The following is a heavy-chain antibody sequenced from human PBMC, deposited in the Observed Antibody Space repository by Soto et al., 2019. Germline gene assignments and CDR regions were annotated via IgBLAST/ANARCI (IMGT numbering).Heavy chain of an antibody. D-gene: IGHD3-22*01. CDR1: GFTFSSYA. CDR3: ARNAYSSGYYDNWFDP. Sequence: PGGSLRLSCAAPGFTFSSYAIHWVRQAPGKGLEWVAVISYDGSNKYYADSVKGRFTISRDNSKNTLYLQMNSLRAGDTAVYYCARNAYSSGYYDNWFDPWGQGTLVTVSS. V-gene: IGHV3-30-3*01. J-gene: IGHJ5*02. CDR2: ISYDGSNK.